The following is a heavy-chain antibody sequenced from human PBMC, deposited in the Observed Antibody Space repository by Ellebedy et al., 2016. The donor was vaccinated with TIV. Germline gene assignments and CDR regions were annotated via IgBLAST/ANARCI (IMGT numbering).Heavy chain of an antibody. Sequence: GGSLRLSXAASGFTFSSYAMSWVRQAPGKGLEWVSAISGSGGSTYYADSVKGRFTIPRDNSKNTLYLQMNSLRAEDTAVYYCAKDSTIFGVVIVINYGMDVWGQGTTVTVSS. CDR3: AKDSTIFGVVIVINYGMDV. J-gene: IGHJ6*02. CDR2: ISGSGGST. CDR1: GFTFSSYA. V-gene: IGHV3-23*01. D-gene: IGHD3-3*01.